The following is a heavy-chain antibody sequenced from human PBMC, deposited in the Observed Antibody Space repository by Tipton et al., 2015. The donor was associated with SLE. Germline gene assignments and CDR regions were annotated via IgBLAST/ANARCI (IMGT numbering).Heavy chain of an antibody. CDR1: GFTFSSYS. CDR2: ISSSSSYI. D-gene: IGHD3-10*01. CDR3: ARAGFRLYYFDY. V-gene: IGHV3-21*01. Sequence: SLRLSCAASGFTFSSYSMNWVRQAPGKGLEWVSSISSSSSYIYYADSVKGRFTISRDNAKNSLYLQMDSLRAEDTAVYYCARAGFRLYYFDYWGQGTLVTVSS. J-gene: IGHJ4*02.